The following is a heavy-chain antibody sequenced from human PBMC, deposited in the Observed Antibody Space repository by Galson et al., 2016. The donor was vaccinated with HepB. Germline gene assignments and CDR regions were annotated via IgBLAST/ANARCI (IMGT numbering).Heavy chain of an antibody. D-gene: IGHD6-19*01. CDR3: ARDDSGGWYGFHYGMDV. Sequence: ETLSLTCTVSGASISGYYLSWIRRPPGKGLEWIGYIYYSGRTNYNPSLKSRVTISVDTSKNQFSLKLSSVTAADTAVYYCARDDSGGWYGFHYGMDVWGQGTTVTVSS. V-gene: IGHV4-59*01. CDR2: IYYSGRT. CDR1: GASISGYY. J-gene: IGHJ6*02.